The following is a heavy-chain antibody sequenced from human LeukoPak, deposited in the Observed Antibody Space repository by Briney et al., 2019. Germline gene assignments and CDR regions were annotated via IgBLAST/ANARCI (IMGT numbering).Heavy chain of an antibody. J-gene: IGHJ5*02. CDR2: IFYSGST. V-gene: IGHV4-39*07. Sequence: PSETLSLTCTVSGGSISTSSYYWGWVRQPPGKGLEWIGNIFYSGSTYYSPSLKSRVTISLDTSRNQFSLKLNSVTAADTAVYYCAGDLEEYSYGPRWNWFDPWGQGTLVTVSS. CDR3: AGDLEEYSYGPRWNWFDP. D-gene: IGHD5-18*01. CDR1: GGSISTSSYY.